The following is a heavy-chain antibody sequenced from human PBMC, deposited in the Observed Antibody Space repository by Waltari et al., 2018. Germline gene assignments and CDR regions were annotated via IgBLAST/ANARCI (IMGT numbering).Heavy chain of an antibody. J-gene: IGHJ4*02. CDR1: GGSISSSSYY. D-gene: IGHD6-19*01. CDR3: ARGHRYSSGWYYFDY. Sequence: QLQLQESGPGLVKPSETLSLTCTVSGGSISSSSYYWGWIRQPPGKGLEGIGSIYYSGSTYYNPSHKSRVTISVDTSKNQFSLKLSSVTAADTAVYYCARGHRYSSGWYYFDYWGQGTLVTVSS. CDR2: IYYSGST. V-gene: IGHV4-39*07.